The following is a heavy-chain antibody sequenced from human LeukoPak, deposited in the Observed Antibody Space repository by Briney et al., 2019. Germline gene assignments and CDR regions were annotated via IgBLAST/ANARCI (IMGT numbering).Heavy chain of an antibody. V-gene: IGHV3-48*03. CDR1: GFTFSSYE. CDR3: ARVDTLGQGDY. Sequence: GGSLRLSCAASGFTFSSYEMNWVRQAPGKGLEWVSYISSSGSTIYYADSVEGRFTISRDNAKNSLYLQMNSLRAEDTAVYYCARVDTLGQGDYWGQGTLVTVSS. J-gene: IGHJ4*02. CDR2: ISSSGSTI.